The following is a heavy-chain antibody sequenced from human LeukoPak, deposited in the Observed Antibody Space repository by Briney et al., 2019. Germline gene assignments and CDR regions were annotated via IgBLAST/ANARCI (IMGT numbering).Heavy chain of an antibody. CDR2: ISSSSSYI. Sequence: GGSLRLSCAASGFTFSSYSMDWVRQAPGKGLEWVSSISSSSSYIYYADSVKGRFTISRDNAKNSLYLQMNSLRAEDTAVYYCARVGYATSGPTLDYWGQGTLVTVSS. CDR1: GFTFSSYS. V-gene: IGHV3-21*01. D-gene: IGHD2-8*01. CDR3: ARVGYATSGPTLDY. J-gene: IGHJ4*02.